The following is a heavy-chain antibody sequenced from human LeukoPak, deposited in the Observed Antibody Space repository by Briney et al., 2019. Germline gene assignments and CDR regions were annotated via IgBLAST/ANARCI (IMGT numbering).Heavy chain of an antibody. CDR2: INPNSGGT. CDR3: ARDSENYYGSGSYYKGYNWFDP. D-gene: IGHD3-10*01. J-gene: IGHJ5*02. Sequence: ASVKVSCKASGYTFTDYYMHWVRQAPGQGLEWMGWINPNSGGTNYAQKFQGRVTMTRDTSISTAYMELSRLRSDDTAVYYCARDSENYYGSGSYYKGYNWFDPWGQGTLVTVSS. V-gene: IGHV1-2*02. CDR1: GYTFTDYY.